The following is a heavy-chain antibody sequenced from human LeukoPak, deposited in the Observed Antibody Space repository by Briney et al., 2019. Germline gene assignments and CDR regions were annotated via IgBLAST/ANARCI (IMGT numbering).Heavy chain of an antibody. V-gene: IGHV3-30*02. CDR2: IRYDGSHK. CDR3: AQKYSSGWYDQGFDY. Sequence: GGSLRLSCTVSGIIFSSYGMHWVRQAPGKGLEWVAFIRYDGSHKYYAGSVKGRFTISRDNSKNTLYLQMNSLTAEDTAVYYCAQKYSSGWYDQGFDYWGQGTLVTVSS. CDR1: GIIFSSYG. D-gene: IGHD6-19*01. J-gene: IGHJ4*02.